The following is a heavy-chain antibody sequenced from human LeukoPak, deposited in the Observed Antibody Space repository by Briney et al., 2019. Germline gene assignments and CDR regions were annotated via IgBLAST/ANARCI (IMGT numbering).Heavy chain of an antibody. V-gene: IGHV4-34*01. D-gene: IGHD2-8*01. CDR3: GRRVMVYATSYYYYYLDV. CDR1: GGSFSGYY. CDR2: INHSVRT. Sequence: SETLSLPCAVYGGSFSGYYWSWIRQPPPNGLQWIGEINHSVRTNQDPSLKSRVTISTDTSKTQFSLKLSSVTAADTAVYYCGRRVMVYATSYYYYYLDVWSKGTRVTVSS. J-gene: IGHJ6*03.